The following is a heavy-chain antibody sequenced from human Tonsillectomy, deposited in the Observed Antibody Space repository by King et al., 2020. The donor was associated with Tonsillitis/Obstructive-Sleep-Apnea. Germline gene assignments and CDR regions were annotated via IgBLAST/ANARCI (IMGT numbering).Heavy chain of an antibody. CDR2: ISSSSSTI. CDR3: ASAAPDIVLVVYAIEYDY. CDR1: GFTFSSYS. Sequence: VQLVESGGGLVQPGGSLRLSCAASGFTFSSYSMNWVRQAPGKGLEWVSYISSSSSTIYYADSVKGRFTISRDNAKNSLYLQMNSLRDEDTAVYYCASAAPDIVLVVYAIEYDYWGQGTLVTVSS. V-gene: IGHV3-48*02. D-gene: IGHD2-8*02. J-gene: IGHJ4*02.